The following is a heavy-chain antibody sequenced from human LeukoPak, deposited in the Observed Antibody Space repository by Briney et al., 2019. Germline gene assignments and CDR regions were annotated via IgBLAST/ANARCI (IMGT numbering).Heavy chain of an antibody. CDR1: GFTFSSYA. Sequence: GGSLRLSCAASGFTFSSYAMHWVRQAPGKGLEWVAVISYDGSNKYYADSVKGRFTISRDNSKNTLYLQMNSLRAEDTAVYYCANLWFGDAFDIWGQGTMVTVSS. V-gene: IGHV3-30-3*01. D-gene: IGHD3-10*01. CDR2: ISYDGSNK. CDR3: ANLWFGDAFDI. J-gene: IGHJ3*02.